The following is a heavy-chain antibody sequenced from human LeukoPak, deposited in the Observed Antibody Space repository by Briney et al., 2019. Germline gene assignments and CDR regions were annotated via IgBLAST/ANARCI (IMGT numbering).Heavy chain of an antibody. D-gene: IGHD3-10*01. Sequence: GGSLRLSCVASGFTFSSYSMNWVRQAPGKGLEWVSYMNSGSSIIYYADSVKGRFTISRDNAKNSLYLQMNSLRDEDTARYCCARDRYYGSGSYQSAGGCFDSWGQGTLVTVSS. CDR2: MNSGSSII. J-gene: IGHJ4*02. CDR1: GFTFSSYS. V-gene: IGHV3-48*02. CDR3: ARDRYYGSGSYQSAGGCFDS.